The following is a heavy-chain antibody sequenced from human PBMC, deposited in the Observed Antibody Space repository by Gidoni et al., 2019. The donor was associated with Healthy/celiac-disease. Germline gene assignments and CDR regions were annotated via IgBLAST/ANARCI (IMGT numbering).Heavy chain of an antibody. J-gene: IGHJ4*02. Sequence: QVQLVESGGGVVQPGRSLRLSCAASGFTFSSYGMHWVRQAPGKGLEGVAVISYDGSNKYYADSVEGRFTISRDNSKNTLYLQMNSLRAEDTAGYYCAKGPLATAMVTGSYRYWGQGTLVTVSS. CDR2: ISYDGSNK. D-gene: IGHD5-18*01. CDR3: AKGPLATAMVTGSYRY. CDR1: GFTFSSYG. V-gene: IGHV3-30*18.